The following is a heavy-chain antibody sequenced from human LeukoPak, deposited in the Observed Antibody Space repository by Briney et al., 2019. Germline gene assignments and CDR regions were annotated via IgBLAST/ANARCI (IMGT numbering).Heavy chain of an antibody. J-gene: IGHJ4*02. CDR2: MNPNSGNT. Sequence: ASVKVPCKASGYTFTSYDINWVRQATGQGLEWMGWMNPNSGNTGYARKFQGRVTMTRNTSISTAYMELSSLRSEDTAVYYCARQAVAGTGFDYWGQGTLVTVSS. CDR3: ARQAVAGTGFDY. CDR1: GYTFTSYD. V-gene: IGHV1-8*01. D-gene: IGHD6-19*01.